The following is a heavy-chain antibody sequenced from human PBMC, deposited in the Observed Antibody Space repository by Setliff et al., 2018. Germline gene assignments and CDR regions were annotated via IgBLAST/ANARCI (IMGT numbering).Heavy chain of an antibody. CDR1: GFTFSNYG. V-gene: IGHV3-33*01. D-gene: IGHD2-21*02. CDR2: IWNDGSSK. Sequence: PGGSLRLSCVASGFTFSNYGMHWVRQAPGKGLEWVAPIWNDGSSKFYGDSVKGRFTISRDNSKNTLYLQMDSLRAEDTAVYYCARNWVTAQHYYYGMDVWGQGTTVTVSS. J-gene: IGHJ6*02. CDR3: ARNWVTAQHYYYGMDV.